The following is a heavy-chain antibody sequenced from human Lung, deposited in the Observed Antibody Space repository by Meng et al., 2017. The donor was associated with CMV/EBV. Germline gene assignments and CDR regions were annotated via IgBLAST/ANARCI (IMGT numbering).Heavy chain of an antibody. V-gene: IGHV3-11*01. CDR1: GFRFSDYY. CDR3: ATTIIDNWNDEDRFDS. Sequence: SGFRFSDYYLSWIRQAPGKGLEWISHISNSGNTISYGDSVKGRFTISRDNAKNSLFLHMISLRVEDTAVYYCATTIIDNWNDEDRFDSWGQGTLSPSPQ. J-gene: IGHJ4*02. D-gene: IGHD1-20*01. CDR2: ISNSGNTI.